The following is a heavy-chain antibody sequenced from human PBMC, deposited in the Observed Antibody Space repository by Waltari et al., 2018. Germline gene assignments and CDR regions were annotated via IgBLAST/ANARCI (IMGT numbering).Heavy chain of an antibody. V-gene: IGHV1-46*01. CDR2: INPRGGST. J-gene: IGHJ4*02. CDR3: ARPDYDILTGYYPTLDY. Sequence: QVQLVQSGAEVKKPGASVKVSCKASGYTFTSYYMHWVRQAPGQGLEWMGIINPRGGSTSYAQKFQGRVTMTRDTSTSTVYMELSSLRSEDTAVYYCARPDYDILTGYYPTLDYWGQGTLVTVSS. D-gene: IGHD3-9*01. CDR1: GYTFTSYY.